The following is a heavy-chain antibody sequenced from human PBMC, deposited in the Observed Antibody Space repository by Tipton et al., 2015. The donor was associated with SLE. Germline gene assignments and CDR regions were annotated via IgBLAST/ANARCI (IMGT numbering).Heavy chain of an antibody. CDR2: VYYTGIT. V-gene: IGHV4-59*01. CDR1: DYSIRSNYF. D-gene: IGHD2-2*02. Sequence: TLSLTCVVSDYSIRSNYFWAWIRQPPGKGLEWIGYVYYTGITNYKSSLKSRVTISVDTSKNQFSLKLTSVTAADTAVYYCARETLVVPAAIGDYYYYYGMDVWGEGTTVTVSS. J-gene: IGHJ6*04. CDR3: ARETLVVPAAIGDYYYYYGMDV.